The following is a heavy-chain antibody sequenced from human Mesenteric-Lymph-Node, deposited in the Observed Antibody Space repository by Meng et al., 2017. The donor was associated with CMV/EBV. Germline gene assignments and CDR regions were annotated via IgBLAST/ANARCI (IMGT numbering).Heavy chain of an antibody. Sequence: SWAASGFTFSSYAMHWVRQAPGKGLEWVAVISYDGSNKYYADSVKGRFTISRDNSKNTLYLQMNSLRAEGTAVYYCERDPGGVVVPAAMYFDYWGQGTLVTVSS. CDR1: GFTFSSYA. V-gene: IGHV3-30-3*01. D-gene: IGHD2-2*01. J-gene: IGHJ4*02. CDR3: ERDPGGVVVPAAMYFDY. CDR2: ISYDGSNK.